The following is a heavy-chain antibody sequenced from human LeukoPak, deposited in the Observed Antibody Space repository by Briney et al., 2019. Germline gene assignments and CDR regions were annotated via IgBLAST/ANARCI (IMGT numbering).Heavy chain of an antibody. J-gene: IGHJ4*02. CDR2: INHSGST. V-gene: IGHV4-34*01. D-gene: IGHD3-10*01. CDR3: ARGYGSGSGEHTNARTPHFDY. CDR1: GFTFSTPW. Sequence: GSLRLSCAASGFTFSTPWMTWGRQAPGKGLEWIGEINHSGSTNYNPSLKSRVTISVDTSKNQFSLKLSSVTAADTAVYYCARGYGSGSGEHTNARTPHFDYWGQGTLVTVSS.